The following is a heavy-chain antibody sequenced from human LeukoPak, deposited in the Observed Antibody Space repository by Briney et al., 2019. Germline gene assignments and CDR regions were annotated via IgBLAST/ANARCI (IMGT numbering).Heavy chain of an antibody. CDR2: INQDGSAK. CDR3: VGEPRMLAY. V-gene: IGHV3-7*01. CDR1: GFTFSSIW. D-gene: IGHD3-10*02. J-gene: IGHJ4*02. Sequence: GGSLRLSCAASGFTFSSIWMSWVRLAPGKGLECVAMINQDGSAKYYADSVKGRFTVSRDHAKNSLFLQMNTLSDEDTAIYYCVGEPRMLAYWGQGTLVTVSS.